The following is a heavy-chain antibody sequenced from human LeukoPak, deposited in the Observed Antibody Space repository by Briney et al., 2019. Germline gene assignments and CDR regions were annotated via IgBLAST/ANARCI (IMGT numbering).Heavy chain of an antibody. CDR1: GGSLSGYY. V-gene: IGHV4-34*01. J-gene: IGHJ6*02. CDR3: ARVPYCSGGSCNYYYYYGMDV. CDR2: INHSGST. Sequence: SETLSLTCAVYGGSLSGYYWSWIRQPPGKGLEWIGEINHSGSTNYNPSLKSRVTISVDTSKNQFSLKLSSVTAADTAVYYCARVPYCSGGSCNYYYYYGMDVWGQGTTVTVSS. D-gene: IGHD2-15*01.